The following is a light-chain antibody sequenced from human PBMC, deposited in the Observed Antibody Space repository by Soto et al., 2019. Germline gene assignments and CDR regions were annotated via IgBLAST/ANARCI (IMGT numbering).Light chain of an antibody. J-gene: IGLJ1*01. CDR1: SADVGSYTL. CDR2: EVT. CDR3: CSYAGSSTIYV. Sequence: QSALTQPASVSGSPGQSITISCAGTSADVGSYTLVSWYQQHPGKAPKLMIYEVTKRPSGVSNRFSGSKSGNTASLTISGLQAEDEADYYCCSYAGSSTIYVFGTGTKVTVL. V-gene: IGLV2-23*02.